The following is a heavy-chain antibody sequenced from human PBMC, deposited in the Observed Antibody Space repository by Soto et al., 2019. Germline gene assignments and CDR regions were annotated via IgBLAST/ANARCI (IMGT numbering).Heavy chain of an antibody. Sequence: GGSLRLSSAAYVFPFSAYSMNCVRHSPRKGLEWCSAISGSGGITYYADSVKGRFTISRDNSKNTLYLQMNSLRAEDTAVYYCAELLLWFGEFYYFDYWGQGTLVTVSS. CDR1: VFPFSAYS. CDR3: AELLLWFGEFYYFDY. J-gene: IGHJ4*02. CDR2: ISGSGGIT. D-gene: IGHD3-10*01. V-gene: IGHV3-23*01.